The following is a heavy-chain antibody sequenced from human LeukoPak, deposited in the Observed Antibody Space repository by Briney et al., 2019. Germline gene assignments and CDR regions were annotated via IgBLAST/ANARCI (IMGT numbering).Heavy chain of an antibody. CDR3: ANSISVAGTYAFNI. Sequence: GGSLRLSCAGSGFTFSTYWMHWVRQAPGKGLLWVSFINNDGSTTSYADSVRGRFTISRDNAKNTLYLQMNSLRAEDTAVYYCANSISVAGTYAFNIWGQGTMVTVSS. J-gene: IGHJ3*02. CDR2: INNDGSTT. D-gene: IGHD6-19*01. CDR1: GFTFSTYW. V-gene: IGHV3-74*01.